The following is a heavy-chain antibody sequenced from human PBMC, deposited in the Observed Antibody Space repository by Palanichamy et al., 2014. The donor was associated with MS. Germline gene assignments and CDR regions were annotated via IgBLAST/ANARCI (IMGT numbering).Heavy chain of an antibody. CDR2: SRSKAYGGTT. V-gene: IGHV3-49*04. CDR1: GCTFGDYA. J-gene: IGHJ5*02. CDR3: IGFDWLT. D-gene: IGHD3-9*01. Sequence: EVQLVESGGGLVQPGRSLRLSCTASGCTFGDYAMSWVRQAPGKGLEWVGFSRSKAYGGTTDYAASVKGRFTISRDDSKSIAYLQTNSLKIEDTAVYYCIGFDWLTWGQGTLVTVSS.